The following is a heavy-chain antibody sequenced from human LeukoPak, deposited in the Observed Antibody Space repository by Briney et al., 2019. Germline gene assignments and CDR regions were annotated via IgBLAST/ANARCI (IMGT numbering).Heavy chain of an antibody. CDR3: ARGISAARRHYFDS. J-gene: IGHJ4*02. CDR1: GFPFSHYW. CDR2: IRQDGSER. Sequence: GGSLRLSCAASGFPFSHYWMSWVRQGPGKGRGGVANIRQDGSERYYLDSVKGRFTISKDNADNSLYLQMTSLRSADTAIYYCARGISAARRHYFDSWGQGILVTVS. V-gene: IGHV3-7*01. D-gene: IGHD6-6*01.